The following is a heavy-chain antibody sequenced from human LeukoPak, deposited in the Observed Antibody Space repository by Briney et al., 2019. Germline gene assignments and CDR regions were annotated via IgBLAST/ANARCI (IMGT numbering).Heavy chain of an antibody. D-gene: IGHD6-13*01. CDR1: GFTFSRNA. CDR3: ARPLDSSNNYFDY. J-gene: IGHJ4*02. Sequence: PGGSLRLSCAASGFTFSRNAMNWVRQAPGKGLEWVSFISSSSNYMSYADSEKGRFTISRDNAKNSLYLQMNSLRAEDTAAYYCARPLDSSNNYFDYWGQGTLVTVSS. CDR2: ISSSSNYM. V-gene: IGHV3-21*01.